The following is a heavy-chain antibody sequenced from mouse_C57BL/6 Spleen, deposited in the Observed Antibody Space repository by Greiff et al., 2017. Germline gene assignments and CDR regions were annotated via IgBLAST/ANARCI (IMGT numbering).Heavy chain of an antibody. J-gene: IGHJ4*01. CDR1: GFTFSSYA. CDR3: EREGATRAMDY. CDR2: ISDGGSYT. V-gene: IGHV5-4*01. Sequence: EVQRVESGGGLVKPGGSLKLSCAASGFTFSSYAMSWVRQTPEKRLEWVATISDGGSYTYYPDNVKGRFTISRDNAKNNLYLQMSHLKSEDTAMYYCEREGATRAMDYWGQGTSVTVSS. D-gene: IGHD1-1*01.